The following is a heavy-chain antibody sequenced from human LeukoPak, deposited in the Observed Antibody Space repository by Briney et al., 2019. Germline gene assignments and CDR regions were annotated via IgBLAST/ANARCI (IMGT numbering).Heavy chain of an antibody. Sequence: SQTLSLTCTVSGGSISSGDYYWSWIRQPPGKGLEWIGYIYYSGSTYYNPSLKSRVTISVDTSKNQFSLKLSSVTAADTAVYYCARHPGYCSSTSCHRAGFDPWGQGTLVTVSS. V-gene: IGHV4-30-4*08. CDR1: GGSISSGDYY. J-gene: IGHJ5*02. CDR3: ARHPGYCSSTSCHRAGFDP. CDR2: IYYSGST. D-gene: IGHD2-2*03.